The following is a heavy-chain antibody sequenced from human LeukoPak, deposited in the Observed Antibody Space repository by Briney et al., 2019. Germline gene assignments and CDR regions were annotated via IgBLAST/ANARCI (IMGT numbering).Heavy chain of an antibody. V-gene: IGHV6-1*01. Sequence: SQTLSLTCAISGDSVSSNSAAWNWIRQSPSRGLEWLGRTYYRSKWYNDYAVSVKSRITINPDTSKNQFSLQLNSVTPEDTAVYYCARGITMVRGVRRDGMDVWGQGTTVTVS. CDR1: GDSVSSNSAA. D-gene: IGHD3-10*01. CDR3: ARGITMVRGVRRDGMDV. J-gene: IGHJ6*02. CDR2: TYYRSKWYN.